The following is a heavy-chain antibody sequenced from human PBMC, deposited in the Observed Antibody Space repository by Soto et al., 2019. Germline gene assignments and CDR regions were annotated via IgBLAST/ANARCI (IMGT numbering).Heavy chain of an antibody. Sequence: GGSLRLSCAASGFTFSSYWMHWVRQAPGKGLVWVSRINPDGSATNYADSVKGRFTISRDNSKNTLYLQMNSLRAEDTTVYYCAKSFGELSDIDYWGQGTLVTVSS. J-gene: IGHJ4*02. D-gene: IGHD3-10*01. V-gene: IGHV3-74*01. CDR3: AKSFGELSDIDY. CDR1: GFTFSSYW. CDR2: INPDGSAT.